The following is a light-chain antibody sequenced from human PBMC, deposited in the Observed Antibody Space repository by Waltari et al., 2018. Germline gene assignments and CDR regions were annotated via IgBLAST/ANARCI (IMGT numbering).Light chain of an antibody. CDR3: AAWDDSMFGRL. J-gene: IGLJ2*01. Sequence: QPVLTQPPSASGTPGQRVTISCSGSSSNIGHNIVNWYQQFPGTAPKLLINSNNQRPSGVPDRFSGSKSGTSASLASSGLQSEDEADYYCAAWDDSMFGRLFGGGTRLTVL. CDR1: SSNIGHNI. CDR2: SNN. V-gene: IGLV1-44*01.